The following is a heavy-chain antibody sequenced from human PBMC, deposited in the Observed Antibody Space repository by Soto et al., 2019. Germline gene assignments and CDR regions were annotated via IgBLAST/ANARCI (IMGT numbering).Heavy chain of an antibody. J-gene: IGHJ3*02. CDR2: ITPFNGNT. V-gene: IGHV1-45*02. Sequence: GASVKVSCKASGYTFTYRYLHWVRQAPGQALEWMGWITPFNGNTNYAQKFQDRVTITRDRSMSTAYMELSSLRSEDTAMYYCARPLGYSSSSVARWVAFDIWGQGTMVTVS. CDR1: GYTFTYRY. CDR3: ARPLGYSSSSVARWVAFDI. D-gene: IGHD6-6*01.